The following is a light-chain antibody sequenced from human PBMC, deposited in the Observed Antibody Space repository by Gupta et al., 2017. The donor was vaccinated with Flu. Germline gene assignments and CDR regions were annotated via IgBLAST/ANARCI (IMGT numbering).Light chain of an antibody. CDR3: QAWDSSSVV. Sequence: SPGKTASITCYGDKLEDKYTSWYQQMPGQDPVLVIYEDTKRTSGIPERFSGSSSGNTATLTISGTQARDEADYYCQAWDSSSVVFGGGTKLTVL. V-gene: IGLV3-1*01. J-gene: IGLJ2*01. CDR1: KLEDKY. CDR2: EDT.